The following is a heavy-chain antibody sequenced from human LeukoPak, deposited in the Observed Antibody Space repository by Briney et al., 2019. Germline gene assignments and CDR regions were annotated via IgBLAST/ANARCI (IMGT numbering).Heavy chain of an antibody. CDR2: ISYDGSNK. D-gene: IGHD3-22*01. Sequence: GRSLRLSCAASGFTFSSYAMHWVRQAPGKGLEWVAVISYDGSNKYYADSVKGRFTISRDNSKNTLYLQMNSLRAEDTAVYYCARDLYYYDSSGYWDYWGQGTLVTVSS. CDR1: GFTFSSYA. J-gene: IGHJ4*02. V-gene: IGHV3-30-3*01. CDR3: ARDLYYYDSSGYWDY.